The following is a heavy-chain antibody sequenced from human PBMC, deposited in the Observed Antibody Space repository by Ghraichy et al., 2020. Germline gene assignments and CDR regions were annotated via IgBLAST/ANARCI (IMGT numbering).Heavy chain of an antibody. CDR1: GFIFSDYG. CDR3: AKPALFRSSFDD. V-gene: IGHV3-30*18. Sequence: SLRLSCAASGFIFSDYGMHWVRQAPGKGLEWVAVISYDGSKKYYEGSVKGRFTISRDNSMNTLYLQMNSLRTEDTAVYYCAKPALFRSSFDDWGQGVLVTVSS. D-gene: IGHD3-10*01. CDR2: ISYDGSKK. J-gene: IGHJ4*02.